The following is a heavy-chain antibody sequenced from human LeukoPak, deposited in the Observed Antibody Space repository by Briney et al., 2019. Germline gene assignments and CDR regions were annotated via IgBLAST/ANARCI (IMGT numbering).Heavy chain of an antibody. CDR1: GFTFSSYA. J-gene: IGHJ6*02. Sequence: GGSLRLSCAASGFTFSSYAMSWVRQAPGKGLEWVSAISSSGGSTYYADSVKGRFTISRDNSKNTLYLQMNSLRAEDTAVYYCAKRLIYSSGGDYYYYYGMDVWGQGTTVTVSS. D-gene: IGHD6-19*01. CDR2: ISSSGGST. V-gene: IGHV3-23*01. CDR3: AKRLIYSSGGDYYYYYGMDV.